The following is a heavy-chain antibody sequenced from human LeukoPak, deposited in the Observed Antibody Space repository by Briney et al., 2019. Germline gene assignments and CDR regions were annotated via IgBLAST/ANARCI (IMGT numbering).Heavy chain of an antibody. CDR2: IYYSGST. Sequence: PSETLSLTCTVSGGSISSYYWSWIRQPPGKGLEWIAYIYYSGSTNCNPSLKSRVTISVDTSKNQFSLKLYSVTAADTAVYYCARHLVYGSGTQPYFDYWGQGTLVTVSS. J-gene: IGHJ4*02. D-gene: IGHD3-10*01. CDR1: GGSISSYY. V-gene: IGHV4-59*08. CDR3: ARHLVYGSGTQPYFDY.